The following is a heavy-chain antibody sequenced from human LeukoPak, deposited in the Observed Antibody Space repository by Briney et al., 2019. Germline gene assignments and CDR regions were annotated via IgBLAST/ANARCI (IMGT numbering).Heavy chain of an antibody. J-gene: IGHJ4*02. CDR2: ISGSGGST. CDR3: AKTREEVVAAHPLYYFDY. Sequence: GGSLRLSCAASGFTFSSYAMSWVRQAPGKGLEWVSAISGSGGSTYYADSVKGRFTISRDNSKNTLYLQMNSLRAEDTAVYYYAKTREEVVAAHPLYYFDYWGQGTLVTVSS. D-gene: IGHD2-15*01. CDR1: GFTFSSYA. V-gene: IGHV3-23*01.